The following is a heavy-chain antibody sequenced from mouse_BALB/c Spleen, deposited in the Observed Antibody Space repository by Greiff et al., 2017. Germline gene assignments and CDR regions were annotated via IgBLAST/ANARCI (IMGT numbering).Heavy chain of an antibody. D-gene: IGHD2-3*01. V-gene: IGHV1-9*01. J-gene: IGHJ1*01. CDR1: GYTFSSYW. Sequence: VQLQQSGAELMKPGASVKISCKATGYTFSSYWIEWVKQRPGHGLEWIGEILPGSGSTNYNEKFKGKATFTADTSSNTAYMQLSSLTSEDSAVYYCARRSYDGYPYWYFDVWGAGTTVTVSS. CDR3: ARRSYDGYPYWYFDV. CDR2: ILPGSGST.